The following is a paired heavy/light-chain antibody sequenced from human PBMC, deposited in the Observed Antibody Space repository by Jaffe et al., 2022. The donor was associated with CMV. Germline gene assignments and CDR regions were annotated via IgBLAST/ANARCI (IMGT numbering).Heavy chain of an antibody. CDR1: GFTFSSYT. Sequence: EVQLVESGGGVVKPGGSLRLSCAASGFTFSSYTVNWVRQAPGKGLEWLSSISSRSTSIYYAESVRGRFTISRDNAKNSLYLQMDSLRAEDTAVYYCASPDFWSGYTFAYWGQGTLVTVSS. J-gene: IGHJ4*02. V-gene: IGHV3-21*06. CDR3: ASPDFWSGYTFAY. D-gene: IGHD3-3*01. CDR2: ISSRSTSI.
Light chain of an antibody. CDR2: GKN. J-gene: IGLJ3*02. Sequence: SSELTQDPAVSVPLGQTVRITCQGDSLRSYYPNWYQQKPGQAPVLVIFGKNNRPSEIPDRISASSSGNSASLTITGAQAEDEADYYCNSRDTSGNHWLFGGGTKVTVL. V-gene: IGLV3-19*01. CDR1: SLRSYY. CDR3: NSRDTSGNHWL.